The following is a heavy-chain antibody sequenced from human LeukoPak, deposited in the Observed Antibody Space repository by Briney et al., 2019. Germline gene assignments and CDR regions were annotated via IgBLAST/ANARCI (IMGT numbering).Heavy chain of an antibody. CDR2: ISGSGGST. V-gene: IGHV3-23*01. CDR3: AKRGYTIFGVVTIDAFDI. Sequence: GGSLRLSCAASGLTFSSYAMSWVRQAPGKGLEWVSAISGSGGSTYYADSVKGRFTISRDNSKNTLYLQMNSLRAEDTAVYYCAKRGYTIFGVVTIDAFDIWGQGTMVTVSS. D-gene: IGHD3-3*01. J-gene: IGHJ3*02. CDR1: GLTFSSYA.